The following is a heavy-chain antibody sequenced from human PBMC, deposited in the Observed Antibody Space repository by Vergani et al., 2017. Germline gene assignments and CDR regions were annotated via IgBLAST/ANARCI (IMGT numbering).Heavy chain of an antibody. V-gene: IGHV3-7*03. CDR2: LKQDGSEK. CDR1: GFTFSSYW. CDR3: ARGKLVGVPSDY. J-gene: IGHJ4*02. D-gene: IGHD3-3*01. Sequence: EVQLVESGGGLVQPGGSLRLSCAASGFTFSSYWMSWVRQAPGKGLEWVANLKQDGSEKSYVDFVKSRFTISRDNAKKSLYLQMNSLRVEDTAVYYCARGKLVGVPSDYWGQGTLVTVSS.